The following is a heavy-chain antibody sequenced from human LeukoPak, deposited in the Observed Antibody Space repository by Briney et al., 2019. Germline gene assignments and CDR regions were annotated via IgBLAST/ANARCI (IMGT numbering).Heavy chain of an antibody. Sequence: GGSLRLSCAASGFTFDDYGMSWVRQAPGKGLEWVAGINWKGVSIAYADSVKGRFTISRDNAKNSLYLQMNSLRAEDTALYYCAKGSYFDYWGQGTLVTVSS. CDR3: AKGSYFDY. CDR2: INWKGVSI. V-gene: IGHV3-20*04. J-gene: IGHJ4*02. CDR1: GFTFDDYG.